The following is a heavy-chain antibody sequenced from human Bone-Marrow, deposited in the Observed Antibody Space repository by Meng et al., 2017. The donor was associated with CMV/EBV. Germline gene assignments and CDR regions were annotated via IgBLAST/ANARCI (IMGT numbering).Heavy chain of an antibody. CDR1: GGSISSGDYY. V-gene: IGHV4-30-4*08. Sequence: LRLSCTVSGGSISSGDYYWSWIRQPPGKGLEWIGYIYYSGSTYYNPSLKSRVTISVDTSKNQFSLKLSSVTAADTAVYYCARHEIGGGTMVRGVITWFDPWGQGTLVTVSS. D-gene: IGHD3-10*01. CDR2: IYYSGST. J-gene: IGHJ5*02. CDR3: ARHEIGGGTMVRGVITWFDP.